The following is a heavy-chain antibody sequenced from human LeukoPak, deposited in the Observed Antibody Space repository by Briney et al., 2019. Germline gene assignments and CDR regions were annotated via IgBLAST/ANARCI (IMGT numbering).Heavy chain of an antibody. CDR1: GGSISSYY. Sequence: SETLSLTCTVSGGSISSYYWSWIRQPAGKGLEWLGRIYTSGSTNYNPSLKSRVTMSVDTSKNQFSLKLSSVTAADTAVYYCARSLYWYDRFDYWGQGTLVTVSS. CDR3: ARSLYWYDRFDY. J-gene: IGHJ4*02. CDR2: IYTSGST. D-gene: IGHD3-22*01. V-gene: IGHV4-4*07.